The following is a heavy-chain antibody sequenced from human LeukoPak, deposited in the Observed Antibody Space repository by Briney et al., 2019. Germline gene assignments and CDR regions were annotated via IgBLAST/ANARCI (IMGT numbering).Heavy chain of an antibody. CDR1: GFTFSHYW. Sequence: GGSLRLSCAASGFTFSHYWMTWVRQAPGKGLEWVAHINQDGSEEHYMDSVKARFTISRDNAKNSLSLQMNSQRAEDTAVYYCVRDGGVSGYDLLDYWGQGTLVTVSS. V-gene: IGHV3-7*01. CDR3: VRDGGVSGYDLLDY. D-gene: IGHD5-12*01. J-gene: IGHJ4*02. CDR2: INQDGSEE.